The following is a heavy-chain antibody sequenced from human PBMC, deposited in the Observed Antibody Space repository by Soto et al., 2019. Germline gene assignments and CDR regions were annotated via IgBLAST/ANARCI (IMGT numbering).Heavy chain of an antibody. J-gene: IGHJ4*02. Sequence: ASVKVSCKASGYMFINYGITWVRQAPGQGLEWMGWIGAYSGKTNSAQKLQGRVTMTTDTSTSTAYMELRSLTSDDTAVYYCASRSGQLPYYFDYWGQGTLVTVSS. CDR2: IGAYSGKT. CDR1: GYMFINYG. V-gene: IGHV1-18*01. CDR3: ASRSGQLPYYFDY. D-gene: IGHD6-6*01.